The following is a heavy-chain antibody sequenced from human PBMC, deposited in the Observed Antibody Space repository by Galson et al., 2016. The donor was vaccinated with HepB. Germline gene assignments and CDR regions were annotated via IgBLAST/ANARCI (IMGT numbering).Heavy chain of an antibody. V-gene: IGHV4-4*07. Sequence: ETLSLTCTVSGASIKSHYWSWIRQPAGRGLEWIGRVHISGNTNYNPSLKSRLAMSIDTTNNRFSLNLTFVTAADTAFYYCARVGTTYYDILTGAGDAFDLWGHGTMVTVSS. CDR3: ARVGTTYYDILTGAGDAFDL. D-gene: IGHD3-9*01. CDR2: VHISGNT. J-gene: IGHJ3*01. CDR1: GASIKSHY.